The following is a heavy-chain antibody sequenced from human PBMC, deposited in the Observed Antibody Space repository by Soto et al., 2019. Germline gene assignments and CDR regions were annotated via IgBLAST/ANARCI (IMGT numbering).Heavy chain of an antibody. CDR3: AINVGYCSGGSCYIHPFDY. Sequence: QVQLQQWGAGLLKPSETLSLTCAVYGGSFSGYYWSWIRQPPGKGLEWIGEINHSGSTNYNPSLKSRVTISVDTSKNQFSLKLSSVTAADTAVYYCAINVGYCSGGSCYIHPFDYRGQGTLVTVSS. CDR1: GGSFSGYY. D-gene: IGHD2-15*01. CDR2: INHSGST. V-gene: IGHV4-34*01. J-gene: IGHJ4*02.